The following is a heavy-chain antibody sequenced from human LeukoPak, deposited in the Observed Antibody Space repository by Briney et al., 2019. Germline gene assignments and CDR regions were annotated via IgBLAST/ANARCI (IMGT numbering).Heavy chain of an antibody. Sequence: ASVKVSCKVSGYTLTELSMHWVRQAPGKGLEWMGGFDPEDDETVYAQKFQGRVTITADKSTSTAYMELSSLRSEDTAVYYCAREAIFGVVIITGVLDYWGQGTLVTVSS. D-gene: IGHD3-3*01. J-gene: IGHJ4*02. CDR2: FDPEDDET. CDR1: GYTLTELS. CDR3: AREAIFGVVIITGVLDY. V-gene: IGHV1-24*01.